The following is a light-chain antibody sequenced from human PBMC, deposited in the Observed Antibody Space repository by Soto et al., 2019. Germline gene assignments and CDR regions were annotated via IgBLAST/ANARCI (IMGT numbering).Light chain of an antibody. V-gene: IGLV2-14*03. CDR2: GVS. CDR3: SSFTTSRAYV. CDR1: SSDIGGYDY. J-gene: IGLJ1*01. Sequence: QSAPTQPASVSGSPGQSITISCTGTSSDIGGYDYVSWYQQHPGKAPKLIISGVSDRPSGVSNRFSGSKSGNTASLTISGLQAEDEADYYCSSFTTSRAYVFGTGTRSPS.